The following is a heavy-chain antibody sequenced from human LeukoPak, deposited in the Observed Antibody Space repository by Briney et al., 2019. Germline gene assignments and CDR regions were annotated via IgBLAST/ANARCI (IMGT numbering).Heavy chain of an antibody. CDR2: INTNTGNP. CDR1: GYTFTDYT. J-gene: IGHJ6*03. D-gene: IGHD1-26*01. CDR3: ARLVGAPGPFTHYYYYYRDV. V-gene: IGHV7-4-1*02. Sequence: ASVKVSCKASGYTFTDYTINWVRQAPGQGLEWMGWINTNTGNPTYAQGFTGRFVFSLDTSVSTTYLQISSLKAEDTAVYYCARLVGAPGPFTHYYYYYRDVWGKGTTVTVSS.